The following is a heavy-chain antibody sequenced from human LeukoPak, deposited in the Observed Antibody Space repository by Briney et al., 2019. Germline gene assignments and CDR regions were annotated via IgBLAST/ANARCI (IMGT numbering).Heavy chain of an antibody. CDR1: GFTFSSYG. J-gene: IGHJ6*03. Sequence: GGSLRLSCAASGFTFSSYGMSWVRQAPGKGLEWVANIKQDGSEKYYVDSVKGRFTISTDNAKNSLYLQMNSLRAEDTAVYYCARVAAAGIYYYYYMDVWGKGTTVTVSS. V-gene: IGHV3-7*01. CDR2: IKQDGSEK. D-gene: IGHD6-13*01. CDR3: ARVAAAGIYYYYYMDV.